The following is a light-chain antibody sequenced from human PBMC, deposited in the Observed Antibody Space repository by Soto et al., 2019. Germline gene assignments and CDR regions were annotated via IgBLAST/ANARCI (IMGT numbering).Light chain of an antibody. J-gene: IGKJ1*01. Sequence: EIVLTQSPGTLSLSPGERATLSCRASQSVSSSYLAWYQQKPGQAPRLLIYGAYSRATGIPDRFSGSGSGTDFTLTISRLEPEDFAVYYCQQYGSSPPYAFGQGTKVEIK. V-gene: IGKV3-20*01. CDR1: QSVSSSY. CDR2: GAY. CDR3: QQYGSSPPYA.